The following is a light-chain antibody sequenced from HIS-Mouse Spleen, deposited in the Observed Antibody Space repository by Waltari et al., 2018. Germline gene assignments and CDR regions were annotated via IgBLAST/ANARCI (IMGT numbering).Light chain of an antibody. CDR3: CSYAGSYTYV. Sequence: QSALTQPRSVSGSPGQSVTISCTGTSSDVGGSNYVSWYQQHPGKAPKLMIYDVSKRPSGLPARFSGSKSGNTASLTISGLQAEDEADYYCCSYAGSYTYVFGTGTKVTVL. CDR2: DVS. CDR1: SSDVGGSNY. V-gene: IGLV2-11*01. J-gene: IGLJ1*01.